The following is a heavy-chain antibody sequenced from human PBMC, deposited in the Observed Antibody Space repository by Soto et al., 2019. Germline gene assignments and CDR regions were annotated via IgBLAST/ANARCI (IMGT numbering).Heavy chain of an antibody. CDR3: ASQNWRWREQFDH. D-gene: IGHD1-1*01. J-gene: IGHJ4*02. V-gene: IGHV1-24*01. Sequence: ASVKVSCELSGYTLLELSIHWVRQAPGKGLEWMGGYDPEDAKTIYAQKSQGRVIMTEDTSTNTAYLEVRGLRYEDTAVYYCASQNWRWREQFDHWGQGTLVTVSS. CDR2: YDPEDAKT. CDR1: GYTLLELS.